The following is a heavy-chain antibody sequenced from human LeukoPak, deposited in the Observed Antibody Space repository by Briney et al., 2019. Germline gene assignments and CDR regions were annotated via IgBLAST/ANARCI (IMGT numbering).Heavy chain of an antibody. V-gene: IGHV4-4*07. CDR3: ARDLYDFWSGYSTGDYYYYMDV. CDR1: GGSISSYY. D-gene: IGHD3-3*01. Sequence: SETLSLTCTVSGGSISSYYWSWIRQPAGKGLEWIGRVYTNGSTNYNPSLKSRVTMSVDTSKNQFSLKLSSVTAADTAVYYCARDLYDFWSGYSTGDYYYYMDVWGKGTTVTVSS. J-gene: IGHJ6*03. CDR2: VYTNGST.